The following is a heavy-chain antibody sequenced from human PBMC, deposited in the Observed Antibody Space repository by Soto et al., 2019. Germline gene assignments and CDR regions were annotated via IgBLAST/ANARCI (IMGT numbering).Heavy chain of an antibody. CDR2: ISTAGDT. J-gene: IGHJ6*02. Sequence: EVQLVEPGGGLVQPGGSLRLSCAASGFGFNGYDMHWARQAPGKKLEGVAAISTAGDTYYLGSVKGQFTISREDAKNALSLQMNSLRVGDTAVYYCASGGDRFDGMDVWGQGTTVTVSS. V-gene: IGHV3-13*01. CDR3: ASGGDRFDGMDV. CDR1: GFGFNGYD. D-gene: IGHD2-21*01.